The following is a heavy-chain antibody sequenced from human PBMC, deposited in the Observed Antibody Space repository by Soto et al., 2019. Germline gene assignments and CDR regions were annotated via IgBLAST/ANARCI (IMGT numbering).Heavy chain of an antibody. D-gene: IGHD6-13*01. CDR2: IYYSGST. CDR3: ARGSRGSWYVSHYYYGMDV. V-gene: IGHV4-59*01. Sequence: PSETLSLTCTVSGGSISSYYWSWIRQPPGKGLEWIGYIYYSGSTNYNPSLKSRVTISVDTSKNQFSLKLSSVTAADTAVYYCARGSRGSWYVSHYYYGMDVWGQGTTVTVSS. J-gene: IGHJ6*02. CDR1: GGSISSYY.